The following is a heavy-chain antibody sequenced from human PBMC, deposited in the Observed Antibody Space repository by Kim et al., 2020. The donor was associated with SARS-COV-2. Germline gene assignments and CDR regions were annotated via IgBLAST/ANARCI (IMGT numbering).Heavy chain of an antibody. V-gene: IGHV3-30*18. Sequence: GGSLRLSCAASGFTFSSYGMHWVRQAPGKGLEWVAVISYDGSNKYYADSVKGRFTISRDNSKNTLYLQMNSLRAEDTAVYYCAKEKGWNYSVYYYYMDVWGKGTTVTVSS. CDR1: GFTFSSYG. D-gene: IGHD1-7*01. J-gene: IGHJ6*03. CDR3: AKEKGWNYSVYYYYMDV. CDR2: ISYDGSNK.